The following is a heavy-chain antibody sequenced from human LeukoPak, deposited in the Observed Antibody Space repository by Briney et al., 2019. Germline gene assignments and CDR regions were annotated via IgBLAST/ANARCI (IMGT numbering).Heavy chain of an antibody. Sequence: PGGSLRLSCAASGFTFSTYAMSWVRQAPGKGLEWVSYISSSSSYMYYADSVKGRFTVSRDNTKNSLYLQMNSLRADDTAVYYCARDDGYTTFDSWGLGTLVTVSS. CDR2: ISSSSSYM. D-gene: IGHD2-21*02. CDR3: ARDDGYTTFDS. J-gene: IGHJ4*02. V-gene: IGHV3-21*01. CDR1: GFTFSTYA.